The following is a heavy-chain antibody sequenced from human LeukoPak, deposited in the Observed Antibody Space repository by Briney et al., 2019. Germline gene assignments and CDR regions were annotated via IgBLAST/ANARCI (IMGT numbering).Heavy chain of an antibody. CDR1: GFTFSSYS. D-gene: IGHD6-13*01. CDR2: ISSSSSTI. V-gene: IGHV3-48*01. CDR3: AKDRSDNSTWYLGDY. J-gene: IGHJ4*02. Sequence: QTGGSLRLSCAASGFTFSSYSMNWVRQAPGKGLEWVSYISSSSSTIYYADSVKGRFTISRDNSKNTLYLQMNSLRAEDTAIYYCAKDRSDNSTWYLGDYWGQGTLVAVSS.